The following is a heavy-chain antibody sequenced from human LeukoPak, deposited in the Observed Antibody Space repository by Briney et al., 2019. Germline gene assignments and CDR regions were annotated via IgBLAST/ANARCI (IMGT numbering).Heavy chain of an antibody. Sequence: SETLSLTCTVSGGSISSYYWSWIRQPPGKGLEWIGYIYYSGSTNYNPSLKSRVTISVDTSKNQFSLKLSSVTAADAAVYYCASGFGYSSSWFDYWGQGTLVTVSS. CDR2: IYYSGST. D-gene: IGHD6-13*01. V-gene: IGHV4-59*08. J-gene: IGHJ4*02. CDR1: GGSISSYY. CDR3: ASGFGYSSSWFDY.